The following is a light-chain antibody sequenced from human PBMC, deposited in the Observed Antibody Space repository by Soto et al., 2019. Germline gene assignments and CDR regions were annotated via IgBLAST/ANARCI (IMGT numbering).Light chain of an antibody. CDR1: SSNIGNNY. V-gene: IGLV1-51*01. Sequence: QSVLTQPPSVSAAPGQKVTISCSGSSSNIGNNYVSWYQQLPGTAPKLLIYDNNKRPSGIPDRFSGSKPGTSATLGITGLQTGDEADYYCGTWDSSLSAYVFGTGTKVT. J-gene: IGLJ1*01. CDR3: GTWDSSLSAYV. CDR2: DNN.